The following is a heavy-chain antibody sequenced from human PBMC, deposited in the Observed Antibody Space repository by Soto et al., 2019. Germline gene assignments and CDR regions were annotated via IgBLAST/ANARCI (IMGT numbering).Heavy chain of an antibody. J-gene: IGHJ6*02. CDR2: ISYDGSNK. CDR3: ARDKPNSSSWYPNPNYYYYYGMDV. Sequence: GGSLRLSCAASGFTFSSYAMHWVRQAPGKGLEWVAVISYDGSNKYYADYVKGRFTISRDNSKNTLYLQMNSLRAEDTAVYYCARDKPNSSSWYPNPNYYYYYGMDVWGQGTTVTVSS. CDR1: GFTFSSYA. D-gene: IGHD6-13*01. V-gene: IGHV3-30-3*01.